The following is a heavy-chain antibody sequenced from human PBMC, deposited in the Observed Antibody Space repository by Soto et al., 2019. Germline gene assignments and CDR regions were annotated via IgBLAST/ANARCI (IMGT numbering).Heavy chain of an antibody. CDR2: IDPSDSYT. J-gene: IGHJ5*02. CDR1: GYSFTSYW. CDR3: ARRALRGGLIGRYCSSTSCYGGWFDP. V-gene: IGHV5-10-1*01. D-gene: IGHD2-2*01. Sequence: GESLKISCKGSGYSFTSYWISWVRQMPGKGLEWMGRIDPSDSYTNYSPSFQGHVTISAGKSISTAYLQWSSLKASDTAMYYCARRALRGGLIGRYCSSTSCYGGWFDPWGQGTLVTVSS.